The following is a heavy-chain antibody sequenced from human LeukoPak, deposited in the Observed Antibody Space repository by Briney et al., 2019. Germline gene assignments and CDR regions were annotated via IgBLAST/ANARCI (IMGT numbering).Heavy chain of an antibody. CDR1: GFTFSSYS. D-gene: IGHD6-19*01. J-gene: IGHJ5*02. Sequence: GGSLRLSCAASGFTFSSYSMNWVRQAPGKGLEWVSSISSSSSYIYYADSVKGRFTISRDNAKNSLYLQMNSLRAEDTAVYYCARDAAGYSSGWYPYHNWFDPWGQGALVTVSS. CDR2: ISSSSSYI. V-gene: IGHV3-21*01. CDR3: ARDAAGYSSGWYPYHNWFDP.